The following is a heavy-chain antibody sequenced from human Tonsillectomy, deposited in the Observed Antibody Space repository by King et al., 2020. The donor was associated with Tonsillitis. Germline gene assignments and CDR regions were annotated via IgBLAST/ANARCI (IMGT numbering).Heavy chain of an antibody. CDR1: GGSIGSYY. D-gene: IGHD3-3*01. CDR3: ARSRFGYYMDV. V-gene: IGHV4-59*01. CDR2: IYDSGST. J-gene: IGHJ6*03. Sequence: QLQESGPGLVKPSETLSLTCTVSGGSIGSYYWSWIRQPPGKGLEWIGYIYDSGSTNYNPSLKSRVTISVDTSKNQFSLKLSSVTAADTAVYYCARSRFGYYMDVWGKGTTVTVSS.